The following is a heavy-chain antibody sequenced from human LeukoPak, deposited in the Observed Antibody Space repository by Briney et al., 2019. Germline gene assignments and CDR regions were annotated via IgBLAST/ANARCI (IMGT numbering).Heavy chain of an antibody. J-gene: IGHJ3*02. V-gene: IGHV3-15*01. Sequence: GGSLRLSCAASGFTFSNAWMSWVRQAPGKGLEWVGRIKSKTDGGTTDYAAPVKGRFAISRDDSKNTLYLQMNSLKTEDTAVYYCTKNWDEAVAFDIWGQGTMVTVSS. CDR1: GFTFSNAW. CDR3: TKNWDEAVAFDI. D-gene: IGHD7-27*01. CDR2: IKSKTDGGTT.